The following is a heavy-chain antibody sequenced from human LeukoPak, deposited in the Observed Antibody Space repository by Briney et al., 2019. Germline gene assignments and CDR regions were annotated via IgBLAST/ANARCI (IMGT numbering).Heavy chain of an antibody. D-gene: IGHD2-21*01. CDR2: IRYDGSNK. V-gene: IGHV3-30*02. J-gene: IGHJ4*02. Sequence: GGSLRLSCAASGFTFSSYGMHWVRQAPGEGLEWVAFIRYDGSNKYYADSVKGRFTISRDNSKNTLYLQMNSLRAEDTAVYYCARDAYCGGDCYLPRSDFDYWGQGTLVTVSS. CDR3: ARDAYCGGDCYLPRSDFDY. CDR1: GFTFSSYG.